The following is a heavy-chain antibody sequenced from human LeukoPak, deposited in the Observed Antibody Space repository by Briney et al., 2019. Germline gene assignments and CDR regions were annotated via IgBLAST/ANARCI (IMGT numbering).Heavy chain of an antibody. CDR2: ISGNSDRT. V-gene: IGHV3-23*01. Sequence: PGGSLRLSCAASGFTFSSYWMSWVRQAPGKGLEWLSAISGNSDRTYYADSVRGRFTISRDNSKNTPYMQINTLRVEDTAVYYCAKDRLGAILYFDYWGQGTFLTVSS. D-gene: IGHD1-26*01. CDR1: GFTFSSYW. CDR3: AKDRLGAILYFDY. J-gene: IGHJ4*02.